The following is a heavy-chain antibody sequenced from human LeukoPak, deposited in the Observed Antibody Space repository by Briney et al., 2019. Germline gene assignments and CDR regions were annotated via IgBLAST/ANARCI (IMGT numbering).Heavy chain of an antibody. CDR1: GFTFSSYE. J-gene: IGHJ4*02. CDR2: INTDGSST. CDR3: ARERKYDSNFDY. V-gene: IGHV3-74*01. Sequence: QTGGSLRLSCAASGFTFSSYEMNWVRQAPGKGLVWVSRINTDGSSTSYADSVKGRFTISRDNAKNTLYLQMNSLRAEDTAVYYCARERKYDSNFDYWGQGTLVTVSS. D-gene: IGHD1-1*01.